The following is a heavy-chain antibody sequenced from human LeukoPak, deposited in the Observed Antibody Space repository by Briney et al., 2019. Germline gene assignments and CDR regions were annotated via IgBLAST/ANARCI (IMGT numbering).Heavy chain of an antibody. CDR3: ARGDTMVRGLISDY. D-gene: IGHD3-10*01. V-gene: IGHV1-2*02. CDR2: INPNSGYT. CDR1: GYTFTSYG. Sequence: GASVKVSCKASGYTFTSYGINWVRQAPGQGLEYMGWINPNSGYTKYSQSFQGRVTMTRDTSISTAYMELSRLISDDTAVYYCARGDTMVRGLISDYWGQGTLVTVSS. J-gene: IGHJ4*02.